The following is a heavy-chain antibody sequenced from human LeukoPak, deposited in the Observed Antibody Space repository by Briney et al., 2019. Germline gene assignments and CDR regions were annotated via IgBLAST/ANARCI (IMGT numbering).Heavy chain of an antibody. CDR1: RCSFSSYW. CDR2: KKQDGSEK. CDR3: ARVVGGSYNPTFDY. Sequence: GGSLRLSCAASRCSFSSYWMSWVRQAPGRGREWVAKKKQDGSEKYYEDSVKGRFTISRDNAKNSLYLQMNSLRAEDTAVYYCARVVGGSYNPTFDYWGQGTLVTVSS. V-gene: IGHV3-7*01. D-gene: IGHD1-26*01. J-gene: IGHJ4*02.